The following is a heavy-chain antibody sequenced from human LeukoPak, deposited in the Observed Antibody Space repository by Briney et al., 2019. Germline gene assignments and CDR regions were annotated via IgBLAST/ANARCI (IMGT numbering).Heavy chain of an antibody. J-gene: IGHJ4*02. V-gene: IGHV3-21*04. Sequence: GSLRLSCAASGFTFSSYSMNWVRQAPGKGLEWVSSISSSSSYIYYADSVKGRFTISRDNSRNTVYLQMNSLRAEDTAVYYCANDLGWIQLNLGRGQGTLVTVSS. CDR2: ISSSSSYI. D-gene: IGHD5-18*01. CDR1: GFTFSSYS. CDR3: ANDLGWIQLNLG.